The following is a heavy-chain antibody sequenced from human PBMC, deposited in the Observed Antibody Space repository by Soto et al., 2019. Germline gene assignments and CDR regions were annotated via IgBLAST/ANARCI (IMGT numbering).Heavy chain of an antibody. Sequence: QVQLVESGGGVVQPGRSLRLSCAASGFTFSSYGMHWVRQAPGKGLEWVAVISYDGSNKYYADSVKGRFTISRDNSKNTLYLQMNSLRAEDTAVYDRAKDVFGESYYFDYWGQGTLVTVS. CDR2: ISYDGSNK. CDR1: GFTFSSYG. J-gene: IGHJ4*02. D-gene: IGHD3-10*02. V-gene: IGHV3-30*18. CDR3: AKDVFGESYYFDY.